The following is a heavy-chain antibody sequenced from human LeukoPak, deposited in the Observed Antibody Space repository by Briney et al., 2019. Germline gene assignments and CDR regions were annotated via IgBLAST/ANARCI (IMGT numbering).Heavy chain of an antibody. V-gene: IGHV3-30*04. CDR3: AREPYSSSWYGPLPPSYFDY. D-gene: IGHD6-13*01. CDR1: GFTFSSYA. CDR2: ISYDGSNK. Sequence: GGSLRLSCAASGFTFSSYAMHWVRQAPGKGLEWVAVISYDGSNKYYADSVKGRFTISRDNSKNTLYLQMNSLRAEDTAVYYCAREPYSSSWYGPLPPSYFDYWGQGTLVTVSS. J-gene: IGHJ4*02.